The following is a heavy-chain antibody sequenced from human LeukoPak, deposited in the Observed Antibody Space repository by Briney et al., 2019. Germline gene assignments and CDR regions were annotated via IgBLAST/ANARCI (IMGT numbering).Heavy chain of an antibody. CDR3: AREFSVLGNFDY. CDR2: ISISSTYI. J-gene: IGHJ4*02. CDR1: GFTFSSHT. D-gene: IGHD3-10*02. V-gene: IGHV3-21*01. Sequence: GGSLTLSCADSGFTFSSHTMNWVRQAAGKGLDWVSSISISSTYIYYADSVKGRFTISRDNVKNSLYLQMNSLRAEDTAVYYCAREFSVLGNFDYWGQGTLVTVSS.